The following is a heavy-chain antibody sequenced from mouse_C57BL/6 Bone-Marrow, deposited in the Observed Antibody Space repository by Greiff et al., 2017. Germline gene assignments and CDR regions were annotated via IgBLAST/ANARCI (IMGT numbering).Heavy chain of an antibody. J-gene: IGHJ2*01. CDR2: INPSTGGT. D-gene: IGHD2-5*01. Sequence: VQLQQSGPELVKPGASVKISCKASGYSFTGYYMNWVKQSPEKSLEWIGEINPSTGGTTYNQKFKAKATLTVDKSSSTAYMQLKSLTSEDSAVYYCAREDYYSNYVDYWGQGTTLTVSS. V-gene: IGHV1-42*01. CDR3: AREDYYSNYVDY. CDR1: GYSFTGYY.